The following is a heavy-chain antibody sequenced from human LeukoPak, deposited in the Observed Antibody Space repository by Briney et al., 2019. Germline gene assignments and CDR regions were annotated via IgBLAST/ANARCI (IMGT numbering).Heavy chain of an antibody. Sequence: GASAKVSCKASGYTFTSYAMNWVRQAPGQGLEWMGWINTNTGNPTYAQGFTGRFVFSLDTSVSTAYLQISSLKAEDTAVYYCARGTIAANYYDSSGQEYFQHWGQGTLVTASS. D-gene: IGHD3-22*01. CDR2: INTNTGNP. J-gene: IGHJ1*01. CDR3: ARGTIAANYYDSSGQEYFQH. V-gene: IGHV7-4-1*02. CDR1: GYTFTSYA.